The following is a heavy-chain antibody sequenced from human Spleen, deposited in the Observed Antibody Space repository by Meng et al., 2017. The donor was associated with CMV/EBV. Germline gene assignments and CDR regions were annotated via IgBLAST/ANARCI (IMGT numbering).Heavy chain of an antibody. CDR3: ARLSPAWSQFIDY. J-gene: IGHJ4*02. CDR2: IGTLHDT. V-gene: IGHV3-13*01. Sequence: GESLKISCAASGFTFSDYDMHWVRQVPGKGLEWVSAIGTLHDTYYPGSVKGRFTISRENAKNSLYLQMNSLRAGDTAVYYCARLSPAWSQFIDYWGQGTLVTVSS. D-gene: IGHD3-3*01. CDR1: GFTFSDYD.